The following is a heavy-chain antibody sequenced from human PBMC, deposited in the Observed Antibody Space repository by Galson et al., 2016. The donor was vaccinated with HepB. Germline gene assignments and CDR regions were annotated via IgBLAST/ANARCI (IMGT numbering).Heavy chain of an antibody. D-gene: IGHD3-3*01. V-gene: IGHV2-5*01. CDR1: GFSLSTSGVG. Sequence: PALVKPTQTLTLTCTFSGFSLSTSGVGVGWIRQPPGKALEWLAPIYWNSDKPYSPSLGGRLTITKDTSKNQVVLTMTNMDPVDTATYYCAHTVCFWSGYYVHYYGMDVWGQGTTVAVSS. CDR3: AHTVCFWSGYYVHYYGMDV. J-gene: IGHJ6*02. CDR2: IYWNSDK.